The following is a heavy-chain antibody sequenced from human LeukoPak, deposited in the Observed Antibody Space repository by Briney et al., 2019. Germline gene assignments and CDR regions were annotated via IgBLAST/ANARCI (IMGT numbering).Heavy chain of an antibody. J-gene: IGHJ6*02. V-gene: IGHV3-48*03. Sequence: GGSLRLSCVASGFTFSSYEMNRVRQAPGKGLEWVSYITYSGSTGYYAGSVKGRFTISRDNAKNSLYLQMNSLRAEDTAVYYCARALGYYYGMDVWGQGTTVTVSS. CDR1: GFTFSSYE. CDR2: ITYSGSTG. CDR3: ARALGYYYGMDV.